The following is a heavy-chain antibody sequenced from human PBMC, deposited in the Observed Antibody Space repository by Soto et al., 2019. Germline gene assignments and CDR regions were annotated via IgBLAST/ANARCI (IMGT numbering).Heavy chain of an antibody. Sequence: PSETLSLTCTVSGGSISSYYWSWIRQPPGKGLEWIGYIYYRGSTNYNPSLKSRVTISVDTSKNQFSLKLSSVTAADTAVYYCARARMAMVTVYYFDYWGQGTLVTVSS. CDR3: ARARMAMVTVYYFDY. D-gene: IGHD5-18*01. J-gene: IGHJ4*02. CDR2: IYYRGST. CDR1: GGSISSYY. V-gene: IGHV4-59*01.